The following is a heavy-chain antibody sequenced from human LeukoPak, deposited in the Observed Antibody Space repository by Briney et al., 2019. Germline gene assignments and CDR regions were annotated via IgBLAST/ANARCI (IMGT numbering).Heavy chain of an antibody. D-gene: IGHD6-13*01. CDR1: GFTFSSYG. CDR3: AKDGIAAAGAPYYFDY. CDR2: ISYDGSNK. V-gene: IGHV3-30*18. J-gene: IGHJ4*02. Sequence: PRGSLRLSCAASGFTFSSYGMHWVRQAPGKRLEWVAVISYDGSNKYYADSVKGRFTISRDNSKNTLYLQMNSLRAEDTAVYYCAKDGIAAAGAPYYFDYWGQGTLVTVSS.